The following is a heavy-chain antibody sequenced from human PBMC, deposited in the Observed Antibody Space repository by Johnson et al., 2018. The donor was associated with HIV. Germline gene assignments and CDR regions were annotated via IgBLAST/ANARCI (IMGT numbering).Heavy chain of an antibody. J-gene: IGHJ3*02. V-gene: IGHV3-66*01. CDR1: GFTVSSSD. Sequence: VQLVESRGVLVQPGGSLRLSCAASGFTVSSSDMSWVRQAPGKGLEWVSVIYSGGSTYYADSVKGRFTISRDNSKNTLYLQMNSLRAEDTAVYYCARVSLAYSYGYDALDIWGQGTMVTVSA. D-gene: IGHD5-18*01. CDR3: ARVSLAYSYGYDALDI. CDR2: IYSGGST.